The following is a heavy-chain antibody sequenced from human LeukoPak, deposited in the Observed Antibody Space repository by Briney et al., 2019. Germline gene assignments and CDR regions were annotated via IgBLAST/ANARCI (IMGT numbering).Heavy chain of an antibody. V-gene: IGHV3-11*06. CDR1: GFTFSDYY. Sequence: GGSLRLSCAASGFTFSDYYMNWIRQAPGKGLEWVAYISSNIYYTNYADSVKGRFTVSRDNAKNSLFLEMNSLRAEDTAVYYCARDRGRGVVVSAFEIWGQGTMVTVSS. D-gene: IGHD2-21*01. J-gene: IGHJ3*02. CDR2: ISSNIYYT. CDR3: ARDRGRGVVVSAFEI.